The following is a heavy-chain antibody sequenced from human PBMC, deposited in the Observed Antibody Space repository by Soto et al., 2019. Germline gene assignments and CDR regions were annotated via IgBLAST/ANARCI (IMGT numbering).Heavy chain of an antibody. V-gene: IGHV1-69*12. CDR3: ARDHCSGGSCYSYYGMDV. CDR1: GGTFSSYA. Sequence: QVQLVQSGAEVKKPGSSVKVSCKASGGTFSSYAISWVRQAPGQGLEWMGGIIPIFGTANYAQKFQGRVTITADESTSTAYMELRSLRSEDTAVYYCARDHCSGGSCYSYYGMDVWGQGTTVTVSS. J-gene: IGHJ6*02. CDR2: IIPIFGTA. D-gene: IGHD2-15*01.